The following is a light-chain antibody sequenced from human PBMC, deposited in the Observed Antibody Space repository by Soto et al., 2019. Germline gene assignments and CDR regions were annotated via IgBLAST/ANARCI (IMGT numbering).Light chain of an antibody. J-gene: IGLJ1*01. CDR1: SSNIGSNT. CDR2: SNN. CDR3: AAWDDSMNGFNV. Sequence: QSVLTQPPSASGTPGQRVTISCSGSSSNIGSNTVNWYQQLPGTAPKLLIYSNNQRPPGVPDRFSGSKSGTSASLAISGLQSEDEADYYCAAWDDSMNGFNVFGTGTKLTVL. V-gene: IGLV1-44*01.